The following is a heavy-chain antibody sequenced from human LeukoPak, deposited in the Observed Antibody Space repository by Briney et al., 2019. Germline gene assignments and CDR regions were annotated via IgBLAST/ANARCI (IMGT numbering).Heavy chain of an antibody. CDR1: GFTFSSYS. CDR3: ARAGTTGTTNY. Sequence: PGGSLRLSCAASGFTFSSYSMNWVRQAPGKGLEWVSYISSSSSTIYYADSVKGRFTISRDNAKNSLYLQMSSLRAEDTAVYYCARAGTTGTTNYWGQGTLVTVSS. CDR2: ISSSSSTI. V-gene: IGHV3-48*01. J-gene: IGHJ4*02. D-gene: IGHD1-1*01.